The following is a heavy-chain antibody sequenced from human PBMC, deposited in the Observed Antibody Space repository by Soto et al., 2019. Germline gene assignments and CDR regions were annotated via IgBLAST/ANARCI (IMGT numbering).Heavy chain of an antibody. D-gene: IGHD1-1*01. Sequence: PSEPLSLTCVVSGYSISSAYDWGWIQKPPGKGLEWVGSVYHSGSTYYNPSLKSRITISLDTSKNHFSLKLRSVTAADSAVYYCARSGTTTPPVPEQWGQGALVTSPQ. CDR2: VYHSGST. J-gene: IGHJ4*02. CDR3: ARSGTTTPPVPEQ. V-gene: IGHV4-38-2*01. CDR1: GYSISSAYD.